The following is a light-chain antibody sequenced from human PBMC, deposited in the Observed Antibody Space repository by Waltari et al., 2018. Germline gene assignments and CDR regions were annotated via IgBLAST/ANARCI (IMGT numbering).Light chain of an antibody. J-gene: IGKJ1*01. V-gene: IGKV3-20*01. CDR3: QHYVRLPAT. Sequence: IVLTQSPGTLSLSPGERATLSCRASQSVSRSLAWYQQKPGQAPKLLIYGASTRATGIPDRFSGRGSGTDLSLTISSLEPEDFAIYLCQHYVRLPATFGQGTKVEIK. CDR1: QSVSRS. CDR2: GAS.